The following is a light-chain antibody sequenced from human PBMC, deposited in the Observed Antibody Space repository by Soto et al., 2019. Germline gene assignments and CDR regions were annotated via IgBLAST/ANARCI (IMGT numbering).Light chain of an antibody. CDR3: QSYDSSLSAHYV. Sequence: SVLTQPASVSGSPGQSITISCTGSSSNIGATYDVQWYQQLPGTAPKLLIYGNSNRPSGVPDRFSGSKSGTSASLAITGLQADDEADYYCQSYDSSLSAHYVFGTGTKVTVL. CDR1: SSNIGATYD. CDR2: GNS. V-gene: IGLV1-40*01. J-gene: IGLJ1*01.